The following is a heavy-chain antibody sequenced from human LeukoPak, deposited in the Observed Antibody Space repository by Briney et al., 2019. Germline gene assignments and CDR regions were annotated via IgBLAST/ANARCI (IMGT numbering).Heavy chain of an antibody. Sequence: ASVKVSCKASGYTFTSYGISWVRQAPGQGLEWMGWISAYNGNTNYAQKLQGRVTMTTDTSTSTAYMELRSLRSDDTAVYYCARLFYDYVWGSYRRLFDYWGQGTLVTVSS. D-gene: IGHD3-16*02. V-gene: IGHV1-18*01. J-gene: IGHJ4*02. CDR2: ISAYNGNT. CDR3: ARLFYDYVWGSYRRLFDY. CDR1: GYTFTSYG.